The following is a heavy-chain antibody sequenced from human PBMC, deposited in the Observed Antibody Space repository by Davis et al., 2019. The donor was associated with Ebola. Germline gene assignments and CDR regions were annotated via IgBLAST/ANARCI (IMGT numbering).Heavy chain of an antibody. D-gene: IGHD6-19*01. CDR2: TWYDGSND. V-gene: IGHV3-33*01. Sequence: PGGSLRLSCAASGFTFRNHGMHWVRQAPGKGLEWAAITWYDGSNDNYGESVKRRFTISRDNSKNTVYLQMNSLRVEDTAVYFCARVAAVKFQMSNNPLDMWGPGTRVTVS. CDR3: ARVAAVKFQMSNNPLDM. J-gene: IGHJ3*02. CDR1: GFTFRNHG.